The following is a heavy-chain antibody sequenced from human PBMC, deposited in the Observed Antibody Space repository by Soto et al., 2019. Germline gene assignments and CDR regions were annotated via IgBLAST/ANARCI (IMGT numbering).Heavy chain of an antibody. CDR3: ARDQTYYDSRYGMDV. Sequence: QMVESGGGVVQPGRSLGLSCAASGFAFSGYALHWVRQAPDKGLEWVARISYDGSSQLYADSVKGRFTISRDNSKRTLSLQMNSLRPEDTAIYYCARDQTYYDSRYGMDVWGQGTTVTVSS. D-gene: IGHD3-16*01. CDR1: GFAFSGYA. CDR2: ISYDGSSQ. V-gene: IGHV3-30*04. J-gene: IGHJ6*02.